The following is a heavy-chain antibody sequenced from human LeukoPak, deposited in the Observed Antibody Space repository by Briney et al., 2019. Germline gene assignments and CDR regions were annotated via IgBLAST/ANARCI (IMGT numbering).Heavy chain of an antibody. J-gene: IGHJ6*04. V-gene: IGHV4-4*02. CDR3: ARTRGQWLLYGMDV. D-gene: IGHD6-19*01. CDR1: GGSISSSNW. CDR2: SYHSGST. Sequence: PSGTLSLTCAVSGGSISSSNWWWWVRQPPGKGLEWIGESYHSGSTNYNPSLKRRTTIPVDKSKNQLSLKLRPVTAADTAVYYCARTRGQWLLYGMDVWGKGTTVTVSS.